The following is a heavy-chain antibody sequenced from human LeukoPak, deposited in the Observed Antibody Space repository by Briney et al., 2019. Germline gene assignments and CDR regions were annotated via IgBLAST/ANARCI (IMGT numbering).Heavy chain of an antibody. CDR2: IRYDGSNK. J-gene: IGHJ4*02. Sequence: PGGSLRLSCAASGFTFSSYSMNWVRQAPGKGLEWVAFIRYDGSNKYYADPVKGRFTISRDNAKNSLYLQMNSLRAEDTAVYYCARGTYYYDSSGLNSWDFFDYWGQGTLVTVSS. CDR1: GFTFSSYS. V-gene: IGHV3-30*02. CDR3: ARGTYYYDSSGLNSWDFFDY. D-gene: IGHD3-22*01.